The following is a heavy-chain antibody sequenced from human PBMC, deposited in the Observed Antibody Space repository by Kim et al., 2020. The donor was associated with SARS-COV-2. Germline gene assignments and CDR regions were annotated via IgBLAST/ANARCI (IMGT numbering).Heavy chain of an antibody. CDR3: ARIEEEAMIVVGYYYYFDY. CDR1: GFTFSSYW. CDR2: IKQDGSEK. J-gene: IGHJ4*02. Sequence: GGSLRLSCAASGFTFSSYWMSWVRQAPGKGLEWVANIKQDGSEKYYVDSVKGRFTISRDNAKNSLYLQMNSLRAEDTAVYYCARIEEEAMIVVGYYYYFDYWGQGTLVTVSS. V-gene: IGHV3-7*01. D-gene: IGHD3-22*01.